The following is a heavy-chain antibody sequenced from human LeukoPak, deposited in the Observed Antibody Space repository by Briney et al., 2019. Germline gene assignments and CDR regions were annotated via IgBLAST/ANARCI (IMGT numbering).Heavy chain of an antibody. V-gene: IGHV4-34*01. CDR1: GGSFSGYY. Sequence: PSETLSLTCAVYGGSFSGYYWSWIRQPPGKGLEWIGEINHSESTNYNPSLKSRVTISVDTSKNQFSLKLSSVTAADTAVYYCACTYYQPGGRPASFDYWGQGTLVTVSS. CDR3: ACTYYQPGGRPASFDY. D-gene: IGHD3-10*01. CDR2: INHSEST. J-gene: IGHJ4*02.